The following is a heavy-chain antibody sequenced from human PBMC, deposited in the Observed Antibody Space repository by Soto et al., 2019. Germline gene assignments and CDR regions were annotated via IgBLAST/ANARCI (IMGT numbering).Heavy chain of an antibody. D-gene: IGHD2-2*01. J-gene: IGHJ5*02. Sequence: SQTLSLTCAISGDSVSSNSAAWNWIRQSPSRGLEWLGRTYYRSKWYNDYAVSVKSRITINPDTSKNQFSLRLNSVTPEDTAVYYCARGPGQYCSSTSCFDDWFDPWGQGTLVTVSS. V-gene: IGHV6-1*01. CDR3: ARGPGQYCSSTSCFDDWFDP. CDR2: TYYRSKWYN. CDR1: GDSVSSNSAA.